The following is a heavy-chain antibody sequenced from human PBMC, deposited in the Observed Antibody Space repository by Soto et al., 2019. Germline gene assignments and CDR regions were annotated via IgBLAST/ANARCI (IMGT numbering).Heavy chain of an antibody. D-gene: IGHD3-3*01. CDR1: GFTFDDYA. J-gene: IGHJ4*02. CDR3: AKDSGYDFWSGYPDY. CDR2: ISWNSGSI. Sequence: EVQLVESGGGLVQPGRSLRLSCAASGFTFDDYAMHWVRQAPGKGLEWVSGISWNSGSIGYADSVKGRFTISRDNAKNSLYLQMNSLRAEDTALYYCAKDSGYDFWSGYPDYWGQGTLVTVSS. V-gene: IGHV3-9*01.